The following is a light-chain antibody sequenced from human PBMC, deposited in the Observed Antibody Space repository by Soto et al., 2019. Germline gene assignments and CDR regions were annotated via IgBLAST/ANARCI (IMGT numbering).Light chain of an antibody. CDR1: QSILYSSNNKNY. CDR3: QQYYSSPWT. CDR2: WAS. Sequence: DIVMTQSPDSLAVSLGERATINCKSSQSILYSSNNKNYLAWYQQKPGQPPKLLIYWASTRESGVPDRFSGSGSGTDFTLRISSLQAGDVAVYYCQQYYSSPWTFGQGTKVEIK. J-gene: IGKJ1*01. V-gene: IGKV4-1*01.